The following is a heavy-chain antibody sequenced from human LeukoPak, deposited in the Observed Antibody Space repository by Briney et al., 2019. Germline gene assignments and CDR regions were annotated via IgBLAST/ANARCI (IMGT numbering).Heavy chain of an antibody. CDR3: VRDQQYSLFDP. V-gene: IGHV3-30*02. Sequence: GGSLRLSCATSGFTFSIYGMRWLRQAPGEGLEWVTFIQYDGSNQWYADSVKGRFTVSRDNSKHTLYLQMNSLRAEDTAIYYCVRDQQYSLFDPWGQGTLVTVSS. D-gene: IGHD5-12*01. CDR2: IQYDGSNQ. CDR1: GFTFSIYG. J-gene: IGHJ5*02.